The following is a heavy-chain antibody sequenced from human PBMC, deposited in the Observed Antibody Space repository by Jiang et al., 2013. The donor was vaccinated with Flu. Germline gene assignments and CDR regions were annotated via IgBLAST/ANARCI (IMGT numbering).Heavy chain of an antibody. CDR2: IDWDDDK. D-gene: IGHD3-22*01. V-gene: IGHV2-70*01. Sequence: PTQTLTLTCTFSGFSLSTSGMCVSWIRQPPGKALEWLALIDWDDDKYYSTSLKTRLTISKDTSKNQVVLTMTNMDPVDTATYYCARRLVGYYYDSSGYDDAFDIWGQGTMVTVSS. CDR3: ARRLVGYYYDSSGYDDAFDI. J-gene: IGHJ3*02. CDR1: GFSLSTSGMC.